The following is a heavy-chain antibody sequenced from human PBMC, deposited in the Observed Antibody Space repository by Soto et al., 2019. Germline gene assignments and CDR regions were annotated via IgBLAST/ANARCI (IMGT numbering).Heavy chain of an antibody. J-gene: IGHJ6*02. Sequence: LSLTCSVSGASIRSYYWHWIRQPPGKGLEWIGYVYTSDYTRYSSSLKSRVTISVDTSKSQFYLRLNSVTAADTAVYYCASSDGHPGDFFYYNGMDVWGQGTTVTVSS. CDR1: GASIRSYY. D-gene: IGHD3-10*01. CDR3: ASSDGHPGDFFYYNGMDV. V-gene: IGHV4-4*08. CDR2: VYTSDYT.